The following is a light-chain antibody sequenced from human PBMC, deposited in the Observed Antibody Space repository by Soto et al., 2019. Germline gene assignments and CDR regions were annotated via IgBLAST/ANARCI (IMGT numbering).Light chain of an antibody. CDR1: QTISSW. CDR2: AAS. Sequence: DIQMTQSPSTLSGSVGDRVTITCRASQTISSWLAWYQQKPGKAPKLLIYAASTLQSGVPSRFSGSGSGTDFTLTISCLQSEDFATYYCQQYYSYPRTFSQGTKVDIK. J-gene: IGKJ1*01. CDR3: QQYYSYPRT. V-gene: IGKV1-5*01.